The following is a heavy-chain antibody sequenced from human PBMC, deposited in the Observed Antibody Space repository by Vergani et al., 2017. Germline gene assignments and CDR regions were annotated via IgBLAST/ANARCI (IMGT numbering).Heavy chain of an antibody. CDR1: GFTFSSYA. CDR2: ISGSGGST. CDR3: AKDAGWSSSWKGDY. Sequence: VQLVESGGGVVQPGRSLRLSCAASGFTFSSYAMHWVRQAPGKGLEWVSAISGSGGSTYYADSVKGRFTISRDNSKNTLYLQMNSLRAEDTAVYYCAKDAGWSSSWKGDYWGQGTLVTVSS. V-gene: IGHV3-23*04. J-gene: IGHJ4*02. D-gene: IGHD6-13*01.